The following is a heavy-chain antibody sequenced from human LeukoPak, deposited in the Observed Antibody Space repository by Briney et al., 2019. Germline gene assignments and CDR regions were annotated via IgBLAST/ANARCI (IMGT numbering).Heavy chain of an antibody. Sequence: GGTLRLSCAASGFTFSSYGMSWVRQAPGKGLEWVSAISGSGGSTYYADSVKGRFTISRDNSKNTLYLQMNSLRAEDTAVYYCARGDTYYYGSGSYFGFDYWGQGNLVTVSS. V-gene: IGHV3-23*01. CDR3: ARGDTYYYGSGSYFGFDY. CDR2: ISGSGGST. D-gene: IGHD3-10*01. J-gene: IGHJ4*02. CDR1: GFTFSSYG.